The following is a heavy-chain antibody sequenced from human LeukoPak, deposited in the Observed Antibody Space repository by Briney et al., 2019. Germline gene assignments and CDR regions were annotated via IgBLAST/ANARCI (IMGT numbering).Heavy chain of an antibody. J-gene: IGHJ4*02. Sequence: SETLSLTCAVYGGSFSAYYWSWIRQPPGKGREGIGEINHSGSTNYNPSLKSRLTISVDTSKNQFSLKLSSVTAADTAVYYCARSREWLRFFDYWGQGTLVTLSS. CDR1: GGSFSAYY. D-gene: IGHD5-12*01. CDR3: ARSREWLRFFDY. V-gene: IGHV4-34*01. CDR2: INHSGST.